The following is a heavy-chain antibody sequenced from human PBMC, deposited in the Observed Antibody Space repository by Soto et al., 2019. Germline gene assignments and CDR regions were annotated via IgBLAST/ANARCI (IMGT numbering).Heavy chain of an antibody. Sequence: SVKVSCKASGYTFTSYGISWVRQAPGQGLEWMGWISAYNGNTNYAQKLQGRVTMTTDTSTSTAYMELRSLRSDDTAVYYCARDLRGAVAGPPGYWGQGTLVTVSS. CDR2: ISAYNGNT. J-gene: IGHJ4*02. D-gene: IGHD6-19*01. V-gene: IGHV1-18*04. CDR3: ARDLRGAVAGPPGY. CDR1: GYTFTSYG.